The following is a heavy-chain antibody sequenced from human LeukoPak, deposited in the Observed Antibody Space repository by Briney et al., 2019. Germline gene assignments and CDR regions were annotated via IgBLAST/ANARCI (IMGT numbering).Heavy chain of an antibody. V-gene: IGHV2-5*02. J-gene: IGHJ4*02. CDR1: GFSLSTRGVG. D-gene: IGHD3-9*01. CDR3: TYVALSVLTGRSHFDY. Sequence: SGPTLVNPTQTLTLTCTFSGFSLSTRGVGVGWIRQPPGKALEWLALIYWDDDKRYSPSLKTRLAITKDTSKNQVVLTMTNMDPVDTATYYCTYVALSVLTGRSHFDYWGQGTQVTVSS. CDR2: IYWDDDK.